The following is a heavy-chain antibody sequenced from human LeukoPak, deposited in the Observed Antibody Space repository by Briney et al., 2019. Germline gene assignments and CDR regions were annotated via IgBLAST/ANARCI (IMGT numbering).Heavy chain of an antibody. D-gene: IGHD3-3*01. CDR1: GYTFTGYY. V-gene: IGHV1-2*02. J-gene: IGHJ4*02. Sequence: ASVKVSCKASGYTFTGYYMHWVRQAPGQGLEWMGWINPNSGGTNYAQKFQGRVTMTRDTSISTAYIELSRLRSGDTAVYYCARVLYDFWSGSFDYWGQGTLVTVSS. CDR2: INPNSGGT. CDR3: ARVLYDFWSGSFDY.